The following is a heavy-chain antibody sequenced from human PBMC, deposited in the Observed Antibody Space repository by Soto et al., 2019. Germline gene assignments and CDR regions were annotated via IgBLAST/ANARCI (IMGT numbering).Heavy chain of an antibody. CDR3: ARHCTYSSSWRDAFDI. Sequence: LSLTCTVSGGSISSSSYYWGWIRQPPGKGLEWIGSIYYSGSTYYNPSLKSRVTISVDTSKNQFSLKLSSVTAADTAVYYCARHCTYSSSWRDAFDIWGQGTMVTVSS. CDR2: IYYSGST. D-gene: IGHD6-13*01. V-gene: IGHV4-39*01. CDR1: GGSISSSSYY. J-gene: IGHJ3*02.